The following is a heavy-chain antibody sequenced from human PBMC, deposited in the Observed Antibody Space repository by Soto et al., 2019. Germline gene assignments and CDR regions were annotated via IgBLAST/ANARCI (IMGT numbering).Heavy chain of an antibody. J-gene: IGHJ5*02. CDR1: GGTFSSYA. D-gene: IGHD2-2*02. Sequence: SVKVSCKASGGTFSSYAISWVRQAPGQGLEWMGGIIPIFGTANYAQKFQGRVTITADKSTSTAYMELSSLRSEDTAVYYCARDQAGEYCSSTSCYTNWFDTWGQGTLVTVSS. CDR2: IIPIFGTA. CDR3: ARDQAGEYCSSTSCYTNWFDT. V-gene: IGHV1-69*06.